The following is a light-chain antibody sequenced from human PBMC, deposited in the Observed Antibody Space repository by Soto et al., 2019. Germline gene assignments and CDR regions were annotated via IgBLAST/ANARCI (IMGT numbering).Light chain of an antibody. J-gene: IGLJ1*01. CDR1: SSDVGGYNF. CDR3: SSYTTTNTYV. Sequence: QSVLTQPASLSGSPGQSITISCTGTSSDVGGYNFVSWYQQHPGNPPKLLIFEVNNRPLGVSDRFSGSKSGNTASLTISGLLTEDEADYYCSSYTTTNTYVFGTGTKLTVL. CDR2: EVN. V-gene: IGLV2-14*01.